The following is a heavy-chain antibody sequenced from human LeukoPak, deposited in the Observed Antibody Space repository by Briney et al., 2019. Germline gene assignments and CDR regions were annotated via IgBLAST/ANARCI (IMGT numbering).Heavy chain of an antibody. CDR3: ASERRYSYGLPTYYYYMDV. CDR2: IIPIFGTA. CDR1: GYTFTSYG. Sequence: SVKVSCKASGYTFTSYGISWVRQAPGQGLEWMGCIIPIFGTANYAQKFQGRVTITAYKSTITADMELSNLRPKDAAVYYCASERRYSYGLPTYYYYMDVWGKGTTVTVSS. D-gene: IGHD5-18*01. J-gene: IGHJ6*03. V-gene: IGHV1-69*06.